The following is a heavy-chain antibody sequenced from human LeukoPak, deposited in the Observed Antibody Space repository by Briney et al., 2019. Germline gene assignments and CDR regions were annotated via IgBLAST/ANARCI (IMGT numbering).Heavy chain of an antibody. J-gene: IGHJ3*02. D-gene: IGHD2-2*02. Sequence: PSETLSLTCIVSGGSIISGDYYWSWIRQPPGKGLEWIGYIYHNGDTYYNPSLKSRVSISVDTSKNQFSLKLGSVTAADTAVYYCARAGVVPAAINRAFDIWGQGSVVTAPS. CDR3: ARAGVVPAAINRAFDI. CDR1: GGSIISGDYY. V-gene: IGHV4-30-4*08. CDR2: IYHNGDT.